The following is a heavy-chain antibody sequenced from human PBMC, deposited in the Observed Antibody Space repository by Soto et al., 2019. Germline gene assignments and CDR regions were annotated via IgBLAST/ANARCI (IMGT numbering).Heavy chain of an antibody. CDR3: ARESEHLTSNFDY. V-gene: IGHV3-53*01. CDR2: IYSGGYT. J-gene: IGHJ4*02. Sequence: PGGSLRLSCAVSGFTVSNNYMSWVRQAPGKGVEGVSVIYSGGYTAYGDSVKGRFTISRDNSKNTLYLQMNSLRAEDTAVYYCARESEHLTSNFDYWGQGPLVTVSS. CDR1: GFTVSNNY.